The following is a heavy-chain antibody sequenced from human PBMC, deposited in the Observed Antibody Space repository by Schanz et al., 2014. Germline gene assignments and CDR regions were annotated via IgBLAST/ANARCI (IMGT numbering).Heavy chain of an antibody. Sequence: DLVESGGGVVQPGRSLTLSCAASGFTFSIYGMSWVRQAPGKGLEWVSRMIGSGSSVFYADSVKGRFSISRDNLKNTVYLQMNSLRAVDTAVYYCAKDGRLPYYGTGSDFDYWGQGTLVAVSS. D-gene: IGHD3-22*01. CDR1: GFTFSIYG. CDR3: AKDGRLPYYGTGSDFDY. V-gene: IGHV3-23*04. J-gene: IGHJ4*02. CDR2: MIGSGSSV.